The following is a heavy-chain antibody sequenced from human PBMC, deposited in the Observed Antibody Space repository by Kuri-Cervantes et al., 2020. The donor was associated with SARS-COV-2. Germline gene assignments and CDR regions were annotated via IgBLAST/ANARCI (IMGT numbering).Heavy chain of an antibody. CDR1: GFTFSSYA. D-gene: IGHD4-23*01. V-gene: IGHV3-30-3*01. CDR2: ISYDGSNK. J-gene: IGHJ5*02. CDR3: ARSPRATTVAPEDWFDP. Sequence: GESLKISCAASGFTFSSYAMHWVRQAPGKGLEWVAVISYDGSNKYYADSVKGRFTISRDNSKNTLYLQMNSLRAEDTAVYYCARSPRATTVAPEDWFDPWGQGTLVTVSS.